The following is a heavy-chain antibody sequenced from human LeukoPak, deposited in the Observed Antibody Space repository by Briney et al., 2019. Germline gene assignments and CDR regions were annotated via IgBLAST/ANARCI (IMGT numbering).Heavy chain of an antibody. CDR1: GFTFSSYW. CDR3: ARAGRFGVFLDYYGMDV. J-gene: IGHJ6*04. CDR2: IKQDGSEK. D-gene: IGHD3-10*01. Sequence: GGSLRLSCAASGFTFSSYWMSWVRQAPGRGLEWVANIKQDGSEKYYVDSVKGRFTISRDNAKNSLYLQMNSLRAEDTAVYYCARAGRFGVFLDYYGMDVWGKGTTVTVSS. V-gene: IGHV3-7*03.